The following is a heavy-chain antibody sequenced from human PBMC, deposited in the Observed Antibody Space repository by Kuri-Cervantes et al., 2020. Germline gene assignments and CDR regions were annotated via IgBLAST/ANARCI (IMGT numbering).Heavy chain of an antibody. V-gene: IGHV1-8*01. Sequence: ASVKVSCKASAYTFTSYDINWVRQATGQGPEWMGWMNPNSGNTGYAQKFQGRVSMTRNTSISTAYMELRSLRSDDTAVYYCARDGLVGATMWAPDLFDYWGQGTLVTVSS. CDR3: ARDGLVGATMWAPDLFDY. D-gene: IGHD1-26*01. CDR1: AYTFTSYD. CDR2: MNPNSGNT. J-gene: IGHJ4*02.